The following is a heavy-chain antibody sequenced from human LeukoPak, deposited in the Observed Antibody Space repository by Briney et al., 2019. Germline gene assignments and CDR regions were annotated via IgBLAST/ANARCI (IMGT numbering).Heavy chain of an antibody. D-gene: IGHD5-18*01. CDR3: ARHVGYGNNWFDP. CDR1: GFSFSDYY. V-gene: IGHV4-59*08. CDR2: IYYSGST. Sequence: GSLRLSCAASGFSFSDYYMSWIRQAPGKGLEWIGYIYYSGSTNYNPSLKSRVTISVDTSKNQFSLKLRSLTAADTAVYYCARHVGYGNNWFDPWGQGTLVTVSS. J-gene: IGHJ5*02.